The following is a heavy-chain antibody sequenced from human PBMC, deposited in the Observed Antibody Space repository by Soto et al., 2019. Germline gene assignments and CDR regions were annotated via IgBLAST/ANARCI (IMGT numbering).Heavy chain of an antibody. CDR1: GGSISSGGYS. CDR2: IYQSGST. Sequence: KASETLSLTCAVSGGSISSGGYSWSWIRQPPGKGLEWIGYIYQSGSTYYNPSLKSRVTISVGRSRNQFSLKLSSVTAADTAVYFCATQSYSNSGAYYYYAMDVWGQGTTVTVSS. J-gene: IGHJ6*02. V-gene: IGHV4-30-2*01. CDR3: ATQSYSNSGAYYYYAMDV. D-gene: IGHD4-4*01.